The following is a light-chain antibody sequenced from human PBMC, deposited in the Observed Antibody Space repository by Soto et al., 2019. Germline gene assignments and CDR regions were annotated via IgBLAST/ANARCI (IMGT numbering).Light chain of an antibody. J-gene: IGLJ3*02. Sequence: QSALTQPASVSGSPGQSITISCTGTSSDVGSYNYVSWYQQHPGKAPKLMIYEVSNRPSGISNRFSGSKSGNTASLAISGLQAEDEAHYYCSSYTVSSTRVFGGGTKLTVL. V-gene: IGLV2-14*01. CDR1: SSDVGSYNY. CDR2: EVS. CDR3: SSYTVSSTRV.